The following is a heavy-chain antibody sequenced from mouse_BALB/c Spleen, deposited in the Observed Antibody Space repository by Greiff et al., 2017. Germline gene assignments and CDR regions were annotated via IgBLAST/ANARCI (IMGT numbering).Heavy chain of an antibody. CDR2: IDPSDSET. D-gene: IGHD2-2*01. V-gene: IGHV1-69*02. CDR3: AREDYGYDGFAY. CDR1: GYTFTSYW. Sequence: QVQLQQPGAELVKPGAPVKLSCKASGYTFTSYWMNWVKQRPGRGLEWIGRIDPSDSETHYNQKFKDKATLTVDKSSSTAYIQLSSLTSEDSAVYYCAREDYGYDGFAYWGQGTLVTVSA. J-gene: IGHJ3*01.